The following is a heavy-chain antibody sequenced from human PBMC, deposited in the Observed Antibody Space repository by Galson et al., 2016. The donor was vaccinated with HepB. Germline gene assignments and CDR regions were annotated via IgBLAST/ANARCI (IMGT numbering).Heavy chain of an antibody. V-gene: IGHV3-23*01. CDR2: ISGSGGST. CDR1: GFTFSNYA. CDR3: AKGKKGRDYYAMDV. J-gene: IGHJ6*02. Sequence: SLRLSCAASGFTFSNYAMTWVRQAPGKGLQWVSAISGSGGSTYYADSVEGRFTISRDSSKNTVYLQMNNLRAEDTALYYYAKGKKGRDYYAMDVWGQGTTVTVSS.